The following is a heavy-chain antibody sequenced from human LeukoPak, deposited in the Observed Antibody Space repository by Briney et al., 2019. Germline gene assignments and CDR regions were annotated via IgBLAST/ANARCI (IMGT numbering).Heavy chain of an antibody. D-gene: IGHD3-22*01. CDR1: GFTFSSYG. CDR3: ARGDDSSGYYVY. CDR2: IWYDGSNK. Sequence: GRSLRLSYAASGFTFSSYGMHWVRQAPGKGLEWVAVIWYDGSNKYYADSVKGRFTISRDNSKNTLYLQMNSLRAEDTAVYYCARGDDSSGYYVYWGQGTLVTVSS. V-gene: IGHV3-33*01. J-gene: IGHJ4*02.